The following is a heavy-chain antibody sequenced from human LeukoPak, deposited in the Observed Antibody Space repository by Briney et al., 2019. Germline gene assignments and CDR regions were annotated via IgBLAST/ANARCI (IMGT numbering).Heavy chain of an antibody. CDR1: GGSISSYY. D-gene: IGHD6-13*01. CDR3: ATWKIAAADNYFDY. V-gene: IGHV4-59*08. Sequence: SETLSLTCTVSGGSISSYYWSWIRQPPGKGLEWIGYIFYSGSTNYNPSLKSRVTISVDTSKNQFSLKLSSVTAADTAVYYCATWKIAAADNYFDYWGQGTLVTASS. J-gene: IGHJ4*02. CDR2: IFYSGST.